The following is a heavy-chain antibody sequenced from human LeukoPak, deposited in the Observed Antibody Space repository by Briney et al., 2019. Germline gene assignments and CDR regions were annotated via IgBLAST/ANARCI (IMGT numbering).Heavy chain of an antibody. CDR3: ARRERLGYSYGRGTLDI. J-gene: IGHJ3*02. CDR2: IDSTGST. V-gene: IGHV3-66*01. D-gene: IGHD5-18*01. CDR1: GILVSSNY. Sequence: PGGSLRLSCVASGILVSSNYMSWVRQAPGKGLEWVSFIDSTGSTYYADSVKGRFTISRGNSRNTLYLQMNSLRVEDTAVYYCARRERLGYSYGRGTLDIWGQGTMVTVSS.